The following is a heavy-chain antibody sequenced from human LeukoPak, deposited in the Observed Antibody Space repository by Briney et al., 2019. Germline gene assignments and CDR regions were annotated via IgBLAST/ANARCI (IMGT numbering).Heavy chain of an antibody. CDR2: IYYSGST. CDR3: ARDALRYCSGGSCPFDY. D-gene: IGHD2-15*01. V-gene: IGHV4-39*07. CDR1: GGSISSSSYY. Sequence: SETLSLTCTVSGGSISSSSYYWGWIRQPPGKGLEWIGSIYYSGSTYYNPSLKSRVTISVDTSKNQFSLKLSSVTAADTAVYYCARDALRYCSGGSCPFDYWGQGTLVTVSS. J-gene: IGHJ4*02.